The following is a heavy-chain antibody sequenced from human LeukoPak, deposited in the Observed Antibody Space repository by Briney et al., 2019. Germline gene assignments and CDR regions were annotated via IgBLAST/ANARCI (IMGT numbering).Heavy chain of an antibody. V-gene: IGHV3-23*01. CDR2: ISGSGGST. Sequence: GGSLRLSCTASGFTFGDYAMSWVRQAPGKGLEWVSAISGSGGSTYYADSVKGRFTISRDNSKNTLYLQMNSLRAEDTAVYYCAGRYCSSTSCPYNSDFDYWGQGTLVTVSS. CDR1: GFTFGDYA. CDR3: AGRYCSSTSCPYNSDFDY. D-gene: IGHD2-2*01. J-gene: IGHJ4*02.